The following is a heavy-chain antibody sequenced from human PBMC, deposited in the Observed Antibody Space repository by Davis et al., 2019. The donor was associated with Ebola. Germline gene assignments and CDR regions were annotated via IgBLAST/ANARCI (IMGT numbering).Heavy chain of an antibody. CDR3: ASYDILTGYYYYYYYGMDV. J-gene: IGHJ6*02. D-gene: IGHD3-9*01. Sequence: AASVEVSCKASGGTFSSYAISWVRQAPGQGLEWMGGIIPIFGTANYAQKFQGRVTITADKSTSTAYMELSSLRSEDTAVYYCASYDILTGYYYYYYYGMDVWGQGTTVTVSS. CDR2: IIPIFGTA. CDR1: GGTFSSYA. V-gene: IGHV1-69*06.